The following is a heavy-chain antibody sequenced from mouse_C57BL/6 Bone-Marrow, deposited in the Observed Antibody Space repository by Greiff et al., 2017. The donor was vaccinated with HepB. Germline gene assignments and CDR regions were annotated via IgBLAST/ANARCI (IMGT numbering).Heavy chain of an antibody. Sequence: EVQLVESGPGLVKPSQSLSLTCSVTGYSITSGYYWNWIRQFPGNKLEWMGYISYDGSNNYNPSLKNRISITRDTSKNQFFLKLNSVTTEDTATYYCAREGVYDYDYWGQGTTLTVSS. V-gene: IGHV3-6*01. CDR2: ISYDGSN. CDR1: GYSITSGYY. D-gene: IGHD2-4*01. J-gene: IGHJ2*01. CDR3: AREGVYDYDY.